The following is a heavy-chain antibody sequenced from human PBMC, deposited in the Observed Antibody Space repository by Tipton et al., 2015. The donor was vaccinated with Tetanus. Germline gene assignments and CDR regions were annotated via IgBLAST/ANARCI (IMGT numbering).Heavy chain of an antibody. J-gene: IGHJ4*02. CDR2: ISYDGRNK. CDR3: AREADCSGGSCFSGDFDN. D-gene: IGHD2-15*01. V-gene: IGHV3-30*04. CDR1: GFTLSRSA. Sequence: QLVQSGGSVVQPGRSLRLSCAASGFTLSRSAMHWVRQAPGKGLEWVAVISYDGRNKYYADSVRGRYTISRDNSKNTLYLQMNSLRAEDTAVYYCAREADCSGGSCFSGDFDNWGQGTQVTVSS.